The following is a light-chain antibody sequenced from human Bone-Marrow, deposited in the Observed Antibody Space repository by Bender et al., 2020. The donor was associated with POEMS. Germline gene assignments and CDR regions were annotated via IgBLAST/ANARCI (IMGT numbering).Light chain of an antibody. J-gene: IGLJ2*01. Sequence: SYEGTQPPPVSVSPGQTASITCSGDDLGDKYVAWYQQKPGQSPVLVIYQDTKRPSGIPERFSGSNSGNTATLTISGTQAMDEADYYCQAWDTYSVIFGGGTKLTVL. CDR1: DLGDKY. CDR3: QAWDTYSVI. V-gene: IGLV3-1*01. CDR2: QDT.